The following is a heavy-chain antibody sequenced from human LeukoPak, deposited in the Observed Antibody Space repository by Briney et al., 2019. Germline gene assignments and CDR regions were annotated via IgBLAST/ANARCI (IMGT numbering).Heavy chain of an antibody. CDR2: ISGSTI. V-gene: IGHV3-48*02. J-gene: IGHJ4*02. CDR1: GFTFSTYS. D-gene: IGHD3-9*01. Sequence: GGSLRLSCAASGFTFSTYSMNWVRQAPGKGLEWVSYISGSTIFYADSVKGRFTISRDNAKNSLYPQMNSLRDEDTAIYYCARDRDWAFDYWGQGTLVTVSS. CDR3: ARDRDWAFDY.